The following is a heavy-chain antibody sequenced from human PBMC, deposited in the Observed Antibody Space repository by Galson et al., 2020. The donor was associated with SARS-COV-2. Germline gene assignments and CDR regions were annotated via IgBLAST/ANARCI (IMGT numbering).Heavy chain of an antibody. CDR3: AKDAGSYSLFYFDL. D-gene: IGHD1-26*01. CDR1: GFTFSSYA. V-gene: IGHV3-23*01. CDR2: INDNGGNK. Sequence: GGSLRLSCAASGFTFSSYAMNWVRQAPGKGLEWVSNINDNGGNKYYADSVEGRFTISRDNSKNTVYLELSSLRADDTAIYFCAKDAGSYSLFYFDLWGRGTLVTVSS. J-gene: IGHJ2*01.